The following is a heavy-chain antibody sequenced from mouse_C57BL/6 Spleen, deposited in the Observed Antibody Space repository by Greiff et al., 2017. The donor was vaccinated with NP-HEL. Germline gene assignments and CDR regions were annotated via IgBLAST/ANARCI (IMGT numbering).Heavy chain of an antibody. CDR3: ARLSLSDYVSSYDFDY. CDR1: GYTFTNYW. V-gene: IGHV1-7*01. CDR2: INPSSGYT. J-gene: IGHJ2*01. Sequence: VQLQQSGAELAKPGASVKLSCKASGYTFTNYWMHWVKQRPGQGLEWIGYINPSSGYTKYNQKFKDKATLTADKSSSTAYMQLNSLTYEDSAVYYCARLSLSDYVSSYDFDYWGQGTTLTVSS. D-gene: IGHD1-1*01.